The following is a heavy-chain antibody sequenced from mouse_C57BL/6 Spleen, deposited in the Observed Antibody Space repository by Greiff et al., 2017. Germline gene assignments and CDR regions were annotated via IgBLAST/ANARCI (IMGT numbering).Heavy chain of an antibody. Sequence: QVQLQQPWAELVKPGASVKLSCKASGYAFSSYWMNWVKQRPGKGLEWIGQIYPGDGDTNYNGKFKGKATLTADKSSSTAYMQLSSLTSEDSAVYFCANDYDYAMDYWGQGTSVTVSS. CDR1: GYAFSSYW. V-gene: IGHV1-80*01. D-gene: IGHD2-4*01. CDR3: ANDYDYAMDY. J-gene: IGHJ4*01. CDR2: IYPGDGDT.